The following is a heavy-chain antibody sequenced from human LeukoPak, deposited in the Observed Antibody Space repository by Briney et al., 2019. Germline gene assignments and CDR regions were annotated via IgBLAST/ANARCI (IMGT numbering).Heavy chain of an antibody. V-gene: IGHV3-74*01. Sequence: GGSLRLSCAASGFTFSSYWMHWVRQAPGKGLVWVSHINTDGSSTSYADSVKGRFTISRDNAKNTLYLQMNSLRAEDTAVYYCARDRVGAINFDYWGQGTLVTVSS. CDR2: INTDGSST. J-gene: IGHJ4*02. CDR1: GFTFSSYW. CDR3: ARDRVGAINFDY. D-gene: IGHD1-26*01.